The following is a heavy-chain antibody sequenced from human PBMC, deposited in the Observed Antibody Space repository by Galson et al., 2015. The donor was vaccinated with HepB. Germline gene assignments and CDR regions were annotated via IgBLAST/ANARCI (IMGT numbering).Heavy chain of an antibody. D-gene: IGHD3-22*01. CDR3: ARDHHLTMMANDAFDI. V-gene: IGHV3-30-3*01. Sequence: SLRLSCAASGFTFSSYAMHWVRQAPGKGLEWVAVISYDGSNKYYADSVKGRFTISRDNSKNTLYLQMNSLRAEDTAVYYCARDHHLTMMANDAFDIWGQGTMVTVSS. CDR2: ISYDGSNK. J-gene: IGHJ3*02. CDR1: GFTFSSYA.